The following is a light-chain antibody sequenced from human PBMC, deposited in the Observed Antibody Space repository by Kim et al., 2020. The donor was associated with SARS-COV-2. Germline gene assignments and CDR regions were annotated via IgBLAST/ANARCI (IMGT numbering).Light chain of an antibody. CDR1: QSVSSNY. J-gene: IGKJ2*01. CDR3: QQYGSSPYT. Sequence: LAAGERATLSARASQSVSSNYFAWYQQKPGQAPRLLVYGASTRPAGIPDRFTGSGSGTDFTLTINRLEPEDFAVYYCQQYGSSPYTFGQGTKLEI. V-gene: IGKV3-20*01. CDR2: GAS.